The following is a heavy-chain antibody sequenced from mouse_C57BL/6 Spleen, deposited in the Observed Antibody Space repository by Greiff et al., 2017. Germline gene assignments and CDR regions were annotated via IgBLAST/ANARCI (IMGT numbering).Heavy chain of an antibody. CDR1: GYTFTSYW. J-gene: IGHJ3*01. V-gene: IGHV1-69*01. CDR2: IDPSDSYT. CDR3: ARSDYGYDWFAY. Sequence: QVQLQQPGAALVMPGASVKLSCKASGYTFTSYWMHWVKQRPGQGLEWIGEIDPSDSYTNYNQKFKGKSTLTVDKSSSTAYMQLSSLTSEDSAVYYCARSDYGYDWFAYWGQGTLVTVSA. D-gene: IGHD2-2*01.